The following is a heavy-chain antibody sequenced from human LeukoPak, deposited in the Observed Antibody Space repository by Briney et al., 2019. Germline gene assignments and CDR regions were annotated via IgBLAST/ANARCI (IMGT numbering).Heavy chain of an antibody. V-gene: IGHV4-34*01. CDR1: GWSFNDYY. J-gene: IGHJ5*02. CDR2: INARGDT. CDR3: ARGQVPAARGYNWFDP. Sequence: TASETLSLTCAVYGWSFNDYYWNWIRQPPGKGLEWIGEINARGDTNYNPSLKSRVTISVDTSEKQFSLRLTSMIAADTALYYCARGQVPAARGYNWFDPWGQGTLVTVSS. D-gene: IGHD2-2*01.